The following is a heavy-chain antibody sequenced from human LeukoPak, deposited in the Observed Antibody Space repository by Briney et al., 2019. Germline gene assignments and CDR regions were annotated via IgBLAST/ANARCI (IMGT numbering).Heavy chain of an antibody. J-gene: IGHJ6*02. CDR2: IRSKAYGGTT. Sequence: PGGSLRLSCTASGFTFGDYAMSWARQAPGKGLEWVGFIRSKAYGGTTEYAASVKGRFTISRDDSKSIAYLQMNSLKTEDTAVYYCTRAKKSYYDFWSGYVYYYYGMDVWGQGTTVTVSS. CDR1: GFTFGDYA. CDR3: TRAKKSYYDFWSGYVYYYYGMDV. V-gene: IGHV3-49*04. D-gene: IGHD3-3*01.